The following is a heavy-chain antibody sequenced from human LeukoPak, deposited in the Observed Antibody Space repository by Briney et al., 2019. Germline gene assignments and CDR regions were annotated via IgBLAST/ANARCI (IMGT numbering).Heavy chain of an antibody. CDR2: ISSSSRDI. J-gene: IGHJ6*03. CDR1: GFSFSTYS. D-gene: IGHD3-3*01. V-gene: IGHV3-21*01. CDR3: ARSGYDFWSGPKKENYYMDV. Sequence: GESLRLSCVVSGFSFSTYSMSWVRQAPGKGLEWVSCISSSSRDIYYADSVKGRFTISRDNAKNSLYLQMNSLRAEDTAVYYCARSGYDFWSGPKKENYYMDVWGKGTTVTVSS.